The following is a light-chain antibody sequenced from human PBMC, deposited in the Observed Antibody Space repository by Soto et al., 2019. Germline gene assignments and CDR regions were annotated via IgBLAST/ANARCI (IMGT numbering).Light chain of an antibody. CDR1: SSDIGNYNY. V-gene: IGLV2-8*01. CDR2: EVS. Sequence: QSVLTQPPSASGSPGQSVTISCTGTSSDIGNYNYVSWYQQHPGKAPKLMIYEVSKRPSGVSDRFSGSKSGNTASLTVSGLQAEDEADYYCSSYAGSNKVVIFGGGTKLTVL. J-gene: IGLJ2*01. CDR3: SSYAGSNKVVI.